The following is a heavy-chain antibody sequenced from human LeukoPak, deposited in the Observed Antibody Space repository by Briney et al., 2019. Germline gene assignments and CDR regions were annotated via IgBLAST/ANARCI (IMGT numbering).Heavy chain of an antibody. J-gene: IGHJ6*03. CDR3: AKDWGGSRYYIDV. CDR1: GFTFRNHG. Sequence: QPGRSLRLSCAASGFTFRNHGMHWVRQAPGKGLEWVAIIWSGGSNRYHADSVKGRFTISRDDSKNTLFLQMNTLTVEDTALYYCAKDWGGSRYYIDVWGRGTMVTVSS. D-gene: IGHD5-18*01. V-gene: IGHV3-30*18. CDR2: IWSGGSNR.